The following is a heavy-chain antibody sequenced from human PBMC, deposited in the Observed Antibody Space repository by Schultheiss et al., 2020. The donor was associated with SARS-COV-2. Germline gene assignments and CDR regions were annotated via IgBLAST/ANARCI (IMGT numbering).Heavy chain of an antibody. Sequence: SQTLSLTCTVSGGSISSSSYYWGWIRQPPGKGLEWIGSIYYSGSTYYNPSLKSRVTISVDTSKNQFSLKLSSVTAADTAVYYCAKSSSYSIQSDYYAMDVWGQGTTVTVSS. CDR1: GGSISSSSYY. V-gene: IGHV4-39*07. J-gene: IGHJ6*02. CDR2: IYYSGST. CDR3: AKSSSYSIQSDYYAMDV. D-gene: IGHD6-13*01.